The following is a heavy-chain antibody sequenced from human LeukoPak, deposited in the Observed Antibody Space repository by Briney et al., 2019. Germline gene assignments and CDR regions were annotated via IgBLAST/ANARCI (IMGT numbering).Heavy chain of an antibody. CDR1: GYTFTSYG. D-gene: IGHD3-9*01. J-gene: IGHJ3*02. CDR3: ARAVLREIFWVDAFDI. Sequence: ASVKVSCKASGYTFTSYGISWVRQAPGQGLEWMGWISAYNGNTNYAQKLQGRVTMTTDTSTSTAYMELRSLRSDDTAVYYCARAVLREIFWVDAFDIWGQGTMVTVSS. CDR2: ISAYNGNT. V-gene: IGHV1-18*01.